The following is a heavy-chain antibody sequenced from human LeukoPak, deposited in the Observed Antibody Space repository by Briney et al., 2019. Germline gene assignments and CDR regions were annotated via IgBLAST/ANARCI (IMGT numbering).Heavy chain of an antibody. CDR1: GFTFSSYG. D-gene: IGHD3-9*01. CDR2: IRYDGSNK. V-gene: IGHV3-30*02. J-gene: IGHJ3*02. CDR3: AKGLRLRYFDWLPSDDAFDI. Sequence: PGGSPRLSCAASGFTFSSYGMHWVRQAPGKGLEWVAFIRYDGSNKYYADSVKGRFTISRDNSKNTLYLQMNSLRAEDTAVYYCAKGLRLRYFDWLPSDDAFDIWGQGTMVTVSS.